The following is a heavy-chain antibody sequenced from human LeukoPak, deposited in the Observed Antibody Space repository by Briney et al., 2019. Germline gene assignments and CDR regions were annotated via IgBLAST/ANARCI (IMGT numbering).Heavy chain of an antibody. CDR3: ARDRSSHYMDV. V-gene: IGHV3-48*04. Sequence: PGGSLRLSCAASGFTFSNYGINWVRQAPGKGLEWVSYISPSSYTITYADSLKGRFTISRDNGKNSLYLRMNSLRAEDTAVYFCARDRSSHYMDVWGEGTTVTVSS. J-gene: IGHJ6*03. CDR2: ISPSSYTI. CDR1: GFTFSNYG.